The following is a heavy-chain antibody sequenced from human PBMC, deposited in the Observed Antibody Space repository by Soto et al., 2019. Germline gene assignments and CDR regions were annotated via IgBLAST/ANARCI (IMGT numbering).Heavy chain of an antibody. CDR1: GGSFSGYY. J-gene: IGHJ6*03. D-gene: IGHD2-2*01. V-gene: IGHV4-34*01. CDR2: INHSGST. Sequence: SETLSLTCTVSGGSFSGYYWSWIRQPPGKGLEWIGEINHSGSTNYNPSLKSRVTISVDTSKNQFSLKLSSVTAADTAVYYCARARNYCSSTSCQKDYYYYMDVWGKGTTVTVSS. CDR3: ARARNYCSSTSCQKDYYYYMDV.